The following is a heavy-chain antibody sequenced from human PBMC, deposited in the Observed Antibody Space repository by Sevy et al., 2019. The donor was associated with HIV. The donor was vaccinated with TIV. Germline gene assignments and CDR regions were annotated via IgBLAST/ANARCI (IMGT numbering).Heavy chain of an antibody. V-gene: IGHV1-18*01. CDR1: GYIFTSYG. CDR2: INGHNGNT. CDR3: ARDGYDGSGYQRGLFDF. D-gene: IGHD3-22*01. J-gene: IGHJ4*02. Sequence: ASVKVSCKASGYIFTSYGISWVRQAPRQGLEWMGWINGHNGNTNYVQNLQGRVTMTTDTSTNTAYMELTSLRSDDTAVYYCARDGYDGSGYQRGLFDFWGQGTLVTVSS.